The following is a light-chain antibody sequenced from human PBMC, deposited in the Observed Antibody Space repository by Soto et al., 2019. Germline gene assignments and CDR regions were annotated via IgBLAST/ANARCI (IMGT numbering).Light chain of an antibody. Sequence: LTQPASVSGSPGQSITISCTGTSSDIGAYNYVSWYQQYPGKAPKLMIYGVTNRPSGVSNRFSGSKTGNTASLTISGLQAEDEADYYCFSHRSGDSHVFGTGTKVTV. CDR2: GVT. CDR1: SSDIGAYNY. CDR3: FSHRSGDSHV. J-gene: IGLJ1*01. V-gene: IGLV2-14*01.